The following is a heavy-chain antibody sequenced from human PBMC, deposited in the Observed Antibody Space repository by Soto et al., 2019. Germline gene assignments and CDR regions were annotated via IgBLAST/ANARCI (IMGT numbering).Heavy chain of an antibody. CDR3: TTETYYYDSSGYPHEAG. CDR1: GFTFSNAW. Sequence: PGGSLRLSCAASGFTFSNAWMRWVRQAPGKGLEWVGRIKSETDGGTTDYAAPVKGRFTISRDDSKHTLYLQMNSLKTEDTAVYYCTTETYYYDSSGYPHEAGWGQGTLVTVSS. D-gene: IGHD3-22*01. V-gene: IGHV3-15*01. CDR2: IKSETDGGTT. J-gene: IGHJ4*02.